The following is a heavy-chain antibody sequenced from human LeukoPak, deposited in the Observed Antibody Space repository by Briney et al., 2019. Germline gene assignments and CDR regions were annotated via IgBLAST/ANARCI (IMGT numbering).Heavy chain of an antibody. J-gene: IGHJ4*02. CDR3: AKARDYDFWSGYSSYFGY. Sequence: GGSLRLSCAASGFTFSSYAMSWVRQAPAKGLEWVSAISGSGGSTYYADSVKGRFTISRDNSKNTLYLQMNSLRAEDTAVYYCAKARDYDFWSGYSSYFGYWGQGTLVTVSS. CDR1: GFTFSSYA. V-gene: IGHV3-23*01. D-gene: IGHD3-3*01. CDR2: ISGSGGST.